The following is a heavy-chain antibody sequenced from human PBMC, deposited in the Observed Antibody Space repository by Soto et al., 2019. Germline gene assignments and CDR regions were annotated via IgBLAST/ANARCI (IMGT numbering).Heavy chain of an antibody. CDR1: GYTFTSYG. Sequence: QVQLVQSGAEVKKPGASVKVSCKASGYTFTSYGISWVRQAPGQGLEWMGWISAYNGNTNYAQKLQGRVTMTTDTPPSTAYMERRSLRYDATAVYYCARVYRITMVRGELSEYWGQGTLVTVSS. V-gene: IGHV1-18*01. J-gene: IGHJ4*02. CDR2: ISAYNGNT. D-gene: IGHD3-10*01. CDR3: ARVYRITMVRGELSEY.